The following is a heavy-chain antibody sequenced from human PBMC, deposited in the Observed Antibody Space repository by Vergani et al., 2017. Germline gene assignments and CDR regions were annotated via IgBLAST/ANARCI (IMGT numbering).Heavy chain of an antibody. CDR3: AKDPRDGYNFYGVDY. CDR1: GFTFSSYA. Sequence: EVQLLESGGGLVQPGGSLRLSCAASGFTFSSYAMSWVRQAPGKGLEWVSAISGSGGSAYYADSVKGRFTIARDNSKNTLYLQMNSLRAEDTAVYYCAKDPRDGYNFYGVDYWGQGTLVTVSS. V-gene: IGHV3-23*01. J-gene: IGHJ4*02. CDR2: ISGSGGSA. D-gene: IGHD5-24*01.